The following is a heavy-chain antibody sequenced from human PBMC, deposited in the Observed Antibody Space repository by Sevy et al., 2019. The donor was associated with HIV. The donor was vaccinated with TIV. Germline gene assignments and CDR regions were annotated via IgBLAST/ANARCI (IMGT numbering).Heavy chain of an antibody. V-gene: IGHV4-59*01. J-gene: IGHJ3*02. CDR1: GGSISSYY. CDR3: AGGGGRGGYDEDAFDI. D-gene: IGHD5-12*01. Sequence: SETLSLTCTVSGGSISSYYWSWIRQPPGKGLEWIGYIYYSGSTNYNPSLKSRVTISVDTSKNQFSLKLSSVTAADTGVDYCAGGGGRGGYDEDAFDIWGQGTMVTVSS. CDR2: IYYSGST.